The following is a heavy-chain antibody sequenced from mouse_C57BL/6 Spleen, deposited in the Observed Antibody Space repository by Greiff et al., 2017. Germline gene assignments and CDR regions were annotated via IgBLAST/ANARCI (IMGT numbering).Heavy chain of an antibody. CDR2: INPSTGGT. CDR3: ARKFEDYSYWYCDV. J-gene: IGHJ1*03. Sequence: EVQLQQSGPELVKPGASVKISCKASGYSFTGYYMNWVKQSPEKSLEWIGEINPSTGGTTYNQKFKAKATLTVDKSSSTAYMQLKSLTSEDSAVYYCARKFEDYSYWYCDVWGTGTTVTVSS. D-gene: IGHD1-1*01. CDR1: GYSFTGYY. V-gene: IGHV1-42*01.